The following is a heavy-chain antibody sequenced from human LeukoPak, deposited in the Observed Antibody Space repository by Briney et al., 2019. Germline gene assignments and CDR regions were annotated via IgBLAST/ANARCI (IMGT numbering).Heavy chain of an antibody. J-gene: IGHJ4*02. D-gene: IGHD6-19*01. V-gene: IGHV4-59*01. CDR3: ARGYSSGWYLY. Sequence: SETLSLTCTVSGGSISSYYWSWIRQPPGKGLEWVGYIYYSGSTNYNPSLKSRVTISVDTSKNQFSLKLSSVTAADTAVYYCARGYSSGWYLYWGQGTLVTVSS. CDR2: IYYSGST. CDR1: GGSISSYY.